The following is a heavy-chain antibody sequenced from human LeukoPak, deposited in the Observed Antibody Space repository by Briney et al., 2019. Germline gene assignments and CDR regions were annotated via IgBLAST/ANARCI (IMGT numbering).Heavy chain of an antibody. CDR1: GYTFTVYY. CDR2: INPNSGGT. CDR3: AKNIWFGESSDAFDI. D-gene: IGHD3-10*01. Sequence: GASVRVSFTASGYTFTVYYIHWVRQAPGQGGEWMGWINPNSGGTNYTQKFQGRGTITRDTSISTAYMELSRLTSDDTAVYYCAKNIWFGESSDAFDIWGQGTMVTVSS. J-gene: IGHJ3*02. V-gene: IGHV1-2*02.